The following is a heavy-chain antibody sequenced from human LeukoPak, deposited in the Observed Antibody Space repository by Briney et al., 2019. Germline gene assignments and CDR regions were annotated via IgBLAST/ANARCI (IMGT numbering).Heavy chain of an antibody. Sequence: SVKVSCKASGYTFTSYGISWVRQAPGQGLEWMGWISAYNGNTNYAQKLQGRVTMTTDTSTSTAYMELRSLRSDDTAVYYCARAWDIVVVPAATTLDYWGQGTLVTVSS. J-gene: IGHJ4*02. CDR1: GYTFTSYG. CDR3: ARAWDIVVVPAATTLDY. V-gene: IGHV1-18*01. CDR2: ISAYNGNT. D-gene: IGHD2-2*01.